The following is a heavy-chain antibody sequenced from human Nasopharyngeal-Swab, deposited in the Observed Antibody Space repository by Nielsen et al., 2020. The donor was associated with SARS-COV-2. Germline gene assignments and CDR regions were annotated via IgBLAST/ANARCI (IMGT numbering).Heavy chain of an antibody. Sequence: WVRQAPGQGLEWMGIINPSGGSTSYAQKFQGRVTMTRDTSTSTVYMELSSLRSEDTAVYYCARDGSGWDPVSYYYGMDVWGQGTTVTVSS. D-gene: IGHD6-19*01. CDR2: INPSGGST. J-gene: IGHJ6*02. V-gene: IGHV1-46*01. CDR3: ARDGSGWDPVSYYYGMDV.